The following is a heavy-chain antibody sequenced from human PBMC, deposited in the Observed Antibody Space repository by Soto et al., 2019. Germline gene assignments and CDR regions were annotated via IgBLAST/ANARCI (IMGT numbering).Heavy chain of an antibody. Sequence: PGGSLRLSCAASGFTFSSYWINWVRQAPGKGLEGMANIKQDGSEKYYVDSVKGRFTISRDSAENSVYLQMHSLRAEDMAVYYCAASPDYGPQFDFWGQGSLVTVSS. CDR2: IKQDGSEK. J-gene: IGHJ4*02. V-gene: IGHV3-7*01. CDR1: GFTFSSYW. D-gene: IGHD4-17*01. CDR3: AASPDYGPQFDF.